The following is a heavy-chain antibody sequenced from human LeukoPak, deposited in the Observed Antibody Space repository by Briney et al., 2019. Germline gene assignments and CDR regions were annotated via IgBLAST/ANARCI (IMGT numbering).Heavy chain of an antibody. D-gene: IGHD6-13*01. CDR1: GYTFTSYY. Sequence: ASVKVSCKASGYTFTSYYMHWVRQAPGQGLEWMGIINPSGGSTSYAQKFQGRVTMTRDMSTSTVYMELSSLRSEDTAVYYCAREGSQQLALDYWGQGTLVTVSS. V-gene: IGHV1-46*01. CDR2: INPSGGST. CDR3: AREGSQQLALDY. J-gene: IGHJ4*02.